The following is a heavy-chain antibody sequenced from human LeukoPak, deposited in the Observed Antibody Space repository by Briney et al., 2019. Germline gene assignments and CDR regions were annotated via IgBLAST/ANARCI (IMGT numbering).Heavy chain of an antibody. D-gene: IGHD3-10*01. CDR1: GYSISSGYY. CDR3: ARRDCGSGSYYPSDDY. Sequence: SETLSLTCAVSGYSISSGYYWGWIRQPPGKGLEWIGSIYHSGSTYYNPSLKSRVTISVDTSKNQFSLKLSSVTAADTAVYYCARRDCGSGSYYPSDDYWGQGTLVTVSS. CDR2: IYHSGST. V-gene: IGHV4-38-2*01. J-gene: IGHJ4*02.